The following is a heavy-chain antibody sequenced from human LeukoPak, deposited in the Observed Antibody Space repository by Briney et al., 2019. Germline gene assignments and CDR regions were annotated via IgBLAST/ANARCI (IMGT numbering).Heavy chain of an antibody. CDR2: ISSSGRNI. D-gene: IGHD2/OR15-2a*01. CDR3: ARLAYGGPDF. Sequence: GGSLRLSCTASVFTMSDHYMTWIRQPPGKGLEWVSYISSSGRNIYYVDSVKGRFTISRDNTKNSLNLQMNSLRPEDTAMYFCARLAYGGPDFWGQGTLVTVAS. J-gene: IGHJ4*02. CDR1: VFTMSDHY. V-gene: IGHV3-11*01.